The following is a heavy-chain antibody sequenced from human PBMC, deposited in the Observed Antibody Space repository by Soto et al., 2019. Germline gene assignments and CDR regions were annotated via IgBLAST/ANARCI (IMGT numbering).Heavy chain of an antibody. CDR2: IGAAGDT. Sequence: EVQLVESGGGLVQPGGSLRLSCAASGFTFSSYDMHWVRQATGKGLEWVSAIGAAGDTYYPGSVKGRFTISRENAKNSLYHQMNSLRAGDTAVYYCARGGIAVADYYYYYGMDVWGQGTTVTVSS. CDR3: ARGGIAVADYYYYYGMDV. J-gene: IGHJ6*02. CDR1: GFTFSSYD. D-gene: IGHD6-19*01. V-gene: IGHV3-13*01.